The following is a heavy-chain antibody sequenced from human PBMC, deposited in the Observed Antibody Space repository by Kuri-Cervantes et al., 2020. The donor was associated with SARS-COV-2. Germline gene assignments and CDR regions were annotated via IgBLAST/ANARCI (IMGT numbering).Heavy chain of an antibody. CDR2: INPNSGGT. D-gene: IGHD3-16*02. CDR1: GYTFTDYY. J-gene: IGHJ3*02. CDR3: ARGPSWGYFWGTYRGGWDTFDI. Sequence: ASVKVSCKASGYTFTDYYTHWVRQAPGQGLEWMGWINPNSGGTNYAQKFQGWVTMTRDTSISTVYMELSRLRCDDTAVYYCARGPSWGYFWGTYRGGWDTFDIWGQGTMVTVSS. V-gene: IGHV1-2*04.